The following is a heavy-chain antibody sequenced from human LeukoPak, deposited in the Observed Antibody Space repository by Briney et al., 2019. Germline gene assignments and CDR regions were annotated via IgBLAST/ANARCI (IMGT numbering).Heavy chain of an antibody. CDR3: ARETRTIFGVARWVDYFDY. D-gene: IGHD3-3*01. CDR2: INPNSGGT. J-gene: IGHJ4*02. CDR1: GYTFTGYY. V-gene: IGHV1-2*02. Sequence: ASVKVSCKASGYTFTGYYMHWVRQAPGQGLEWMGWINPNSGGTNYAQKFQGRVTMTRDTSISTAYMELSRLRSDDTAVYYCARETRTIFGVARWVDYFDYWGQGTLVTVSS.